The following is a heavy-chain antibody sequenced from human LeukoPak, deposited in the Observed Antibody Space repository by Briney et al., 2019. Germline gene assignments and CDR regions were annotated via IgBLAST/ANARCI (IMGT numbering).Heavy chain of an antibody. D-gene: IGHD3-10*01. CDR3: ARGVDYYGV. Sequence: QPGGSLRLSCAASGFTFSSYAMHWVRQAPGKGLEYVSAISSNGGSTYYANSVKGRFTISRDNSKNTLYLQMGSLRAEDTAVYYCARGVDYYGVWGQGTLVTVSS. V-gene: IGHV3-64*01. CDR2: ISSNGGST. CDR1: GFTFSSYA. J-gene: IGHJ4*02.